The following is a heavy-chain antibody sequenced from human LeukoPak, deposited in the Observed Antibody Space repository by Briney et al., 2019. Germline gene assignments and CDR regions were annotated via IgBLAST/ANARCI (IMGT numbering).Heavy chain of an antibody. V-gene: IGHV4-39*01. J-gene: IGHJ4*02. CDR2: IYYSGST. CDR1: GGSISSSSYY. D-gene: IGHD3-10*01. CDR3: ARGRGRPIWFGEL. Sequence: PSETLSLTCTVSGGSISSSSYYWGWIRQPPGKGLEWIGSIYYSGSTYYNPSLKSRVTISVDTSKNQFSLKLSSVTAADTAVYYCARGRGRPIWFGELWGQGTLVTVSS.